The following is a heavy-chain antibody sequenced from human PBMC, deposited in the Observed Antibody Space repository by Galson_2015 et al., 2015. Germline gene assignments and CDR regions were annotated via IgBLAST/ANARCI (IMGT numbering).Heavy chain of an antibody. D-gene: IGHD4-17*01. CDR3: ARCLDYGDSELAFDI. J-gene: IGHJ3*02. CDR1: GGSISSSNW. Sequence: SETLSLTCAASGGSISSSNWWSWVRQPPGKGLEWIGEISHSGSTNHNPSLKSRVTISVDTSKNQFSLKLSSVTAADTAVYYCARCLDYGDSELAFDIWGQGTMVTVSS. V-gene: IGHV4-4*02. CDR2: ISHSGST.